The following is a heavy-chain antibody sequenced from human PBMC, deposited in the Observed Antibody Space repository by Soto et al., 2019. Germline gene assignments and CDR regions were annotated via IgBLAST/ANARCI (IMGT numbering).Heavy chain of an antibody. CDR3: AKRGHDGYFDY. V-gene: IGHV4-59*01. Sequence: SETLSLTCTVSGGSISSFFWSWIRQPPGKGLEWIAYIYDSGSTNYNPSLKSRVTISLDTSKNQFSLKLSSVTAADTAVYYCAKRGHDGYFDYWGRGTLVTVSS. CDR1: GGSISSFF. CDR2: IYDSGST. J-gene: IGHJ4*02. D-gene: IGHD5-12*01.